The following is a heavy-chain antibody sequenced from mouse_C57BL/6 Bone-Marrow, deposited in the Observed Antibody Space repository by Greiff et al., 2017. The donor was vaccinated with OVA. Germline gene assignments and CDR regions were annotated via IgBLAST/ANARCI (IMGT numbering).Heavy chain of an antibody. CDR2: ISNLAYSI. Sequence: EVQGVESGGGLVQPGGSLKLSCAASGFTFSDYGMAWVRQAPRKGPEWVAFISNLAYSIYYADTVTGRFTISRENATNTLYLEMSSLRSEDTAMYYCARRWYVDVWGTGTTVTVSS. V-gene: IGHV5-15*01. CDR1: GFTFSDYG. CDR3: ARRWYVDV. J-gene: IGHJ1*03.